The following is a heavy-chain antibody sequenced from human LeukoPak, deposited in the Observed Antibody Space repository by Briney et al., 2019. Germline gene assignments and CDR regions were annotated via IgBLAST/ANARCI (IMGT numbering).Heavy chain of an antibody. CDR2: VNEDGSSK. D-gene: IGHD1-1*01. V-gene: IGHV3-7*01. Sequence: GGSLRLSCVVSGLTFSNYWMIWVRQAPGKGLESVAIVNEDGSSKYYLDSVKGRFTISRDNARNSLYLEMNSLRAEDTAVYYCARDYWRSIDHWGQGTLVTVSS. CDR1: GLTFSNYW. CDR3: ARDYWRSIDH. J-gene: IGHJ4*02.